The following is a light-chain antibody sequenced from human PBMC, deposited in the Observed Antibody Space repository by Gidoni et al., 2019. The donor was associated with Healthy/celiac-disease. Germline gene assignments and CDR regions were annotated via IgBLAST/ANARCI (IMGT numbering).Light chain of an antibody. V-gene: IGKV4-1*01. Sequence: DIVMTQSPDSLAVSLGERATINCKSSQSVLYSSNNKNYLAWYPQKPGQPPKLLIYWASTRESGVPDRFSGSGSGTDFTLTISRLQAEDVAVYYCQQYYSTPRWTFGQGTKVEIK. CDR2: WAS. CDR3: QQYYSTPRWT. CDR1: QSVLYSSNNKNY. J-gene: IGKJ1*01.